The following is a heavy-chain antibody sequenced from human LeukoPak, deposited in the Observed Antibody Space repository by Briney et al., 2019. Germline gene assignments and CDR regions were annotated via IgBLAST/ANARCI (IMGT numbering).Heavy chain of an antibody. Sequence: GGSLRLSCAASGFTFSSYWMSWVRQAPGKRLEGVANIKQDGSEKSYVDSVKGRFTISRDNAKNSLYLQMNSLRADDTAVYYCARERSGSSCQDYWGRGTLVTVSS. CDR2: IKQDGSEK. J-gene: IGHJ4*02. D-gene: IGHD2-2*01. V-gene: IGHV3-7*01. CDR3: ARERSGSSCQDY. CDR1: GFTFSSYW.